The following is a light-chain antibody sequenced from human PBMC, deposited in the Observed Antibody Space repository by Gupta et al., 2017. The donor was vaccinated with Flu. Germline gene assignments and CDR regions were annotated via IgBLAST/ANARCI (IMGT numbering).Light chain of an antibody. CDR1: SSDVGAYNY. CDR3: CSFAGRYTWV. V-gene: IGLV2-11*01. Sequence: QSALTQPRSGSGSPGQSVAISCTGTSSDVGAYNYVSWYQQHPGNAPKVMIYDVTKRPSGLPDLFSCSKSGNTASLTISGLQAEDEAYYYCCSFAGRYTWVFGGGTKLTVL. CDR2: DVT. J-gene: IGLJ3*02.